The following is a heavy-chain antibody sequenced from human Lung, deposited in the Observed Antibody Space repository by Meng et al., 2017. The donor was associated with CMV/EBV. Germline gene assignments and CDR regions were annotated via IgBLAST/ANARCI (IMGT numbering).Heavy chain of an antibody. V-gene: IGHV1-2*02. CDR2: INPNSGGT. Sequence: ASXXVSXKASGYTFTGYYMHWVRQAPGQGLEWMGWINPNSGGTNYAQKFQGRVTMTRDTSISTAYMELSRLRSDDTAVYYCARVGERAMVYYFDYWVQGTXVTVSS. D-gene: IGHD5-18*01. J-gene: IGHJ4*02. CDR1: GYTFTGYY. CDR3: ARVGERAMVYYFDY.